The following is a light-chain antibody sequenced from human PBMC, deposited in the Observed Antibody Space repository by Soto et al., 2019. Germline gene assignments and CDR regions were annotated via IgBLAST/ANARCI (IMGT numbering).Light chain of an antibody. V-gene: IGLV2-18*02. CDR3: SSYAASTTLL. CDR2: EVH. J-gene: IGLJ2*01. CDR1: SSDVGTYDR. Sequence: QSALTQPPSVSGSPGQSVTISCIGTSSDVGTYDRVSWYQAPPGTAPKLIIYEVHYRPSGVPDRFSGSKSGNTASLTISGLQAEDEADYYCSSYAASTTLLFVGGTKLTVL.